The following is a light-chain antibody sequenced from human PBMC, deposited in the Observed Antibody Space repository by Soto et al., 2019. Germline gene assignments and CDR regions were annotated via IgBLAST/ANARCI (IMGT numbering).Light chain of an antibody. CDR3: LQYSGSSYT. J-gene: IGKJ2*01. CDR1: QFIDRW. Sequence: DIQMTQSPSTLSASVGDRVTITCRASQFIDRWLAWYQQKPGKAPQYLIFGASSLYGGVPLRFSGSGSGTEFTLTITSLQPDDSATYYCLQYSGSSYTFGQGTKVDIK. V-gene: IGKV1-5*01. CDR2: GAS.